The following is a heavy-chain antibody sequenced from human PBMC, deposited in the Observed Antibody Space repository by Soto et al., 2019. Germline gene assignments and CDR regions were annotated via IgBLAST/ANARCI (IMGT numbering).Heavy chain of an antibody. Sequence: PGGSLRLSCAAPGSIFRGYGMHWVRQAPGKGLEWVAIIRFDGSTYYADSVKGRFTISRDNSKNTLYLQMNSLRAEDTAVYYCAKGPNYYDSSGPAYYFDYWGQGTLVTVSS. CDR2: IRFDGST. D-gene: IGHD3-22*01. CDR1: GSIFRGYG. J-gene: IGHJ4*02. CDR3: AKGPNYYDSSGPAYYFDY. V-gene: IGHV3-30*02.